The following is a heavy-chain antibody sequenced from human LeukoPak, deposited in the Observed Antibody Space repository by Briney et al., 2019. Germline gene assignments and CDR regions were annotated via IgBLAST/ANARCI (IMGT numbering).Heavy chain of an antibody. V-gene: IGHV3-23*01. D-gene: IGHD3-9*01. CDR3: ARDMRYFDWLLSFDY. Sequence: GGSLRLSCAASGFTFSHYAMSWVRQAPGKGLEWVSAISGSGDSTYYADSVKGRFTLSRDNSRNTLYLQMSSLRAEDTAVYYCARDMRYFDWLLSFDYWGQGTLVTVSS. CDR2: ISGSGDST. J-gene: IGHJ4*02. CDR1: GFTFSHYA.